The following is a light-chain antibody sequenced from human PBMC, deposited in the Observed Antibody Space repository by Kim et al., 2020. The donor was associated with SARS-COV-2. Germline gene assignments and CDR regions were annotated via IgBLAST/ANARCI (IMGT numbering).Light chain of an antibody. V-gene: IGKV3-15*01. J-gene: IGKJ1*01. Sequence: GSPGERATLSCRASQSVSNYLAWYQQKPGQAPRLLFSGASTRATGVPARFSGSGSETDFTLTISSLQSEDFAVYYCQQYNSWPRTFGQGTKVDIK. CDR3: QQYNSWPRT. CDR1: QSVSNY. CDR2: GAS.